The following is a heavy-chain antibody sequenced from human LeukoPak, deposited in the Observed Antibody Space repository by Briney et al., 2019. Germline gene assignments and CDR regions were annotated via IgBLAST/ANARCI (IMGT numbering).Heavy chain of an antibody. CDR2: ISSSSSYI. D-gene: IGHD1-1*01. J-gene: IGHJ5*02. CDR3: ARDQSGTGQDWFDP. V-gene: IGHV3-21*01. CDR1: GFTFSSYS. Sequence: GGSLRLSCAASGFTFSSYSMNWVRQAPGKGLEWVSSISSSSSYIYYADSVKGRFTISRDNAKNSLYLQMNSLRAEDAAVYYCARDQSGTGQDWFDPRGQGTLVTVSS.